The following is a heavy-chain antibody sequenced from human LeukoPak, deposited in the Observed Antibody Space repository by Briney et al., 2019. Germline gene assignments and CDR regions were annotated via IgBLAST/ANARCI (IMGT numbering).Heavy chain of an antibody. Sequence: SETLSLTCAVSGGSISSNNWWSWVRQPPGKGLEWIGEIYHSGSTDYNPSLESRVSISVDKSKNQFSLKLSSVTAADTAVYYCARGFYGSGSYSSPGFHAFDVWGQGTMVTVSS. D-gene: IGHD3-10*01. CDR3: ARGFYGSGSYSSPGFHAFDV. V-gene: IGHV4-4*02. CDR1: GGSISSNNW. CDR2: IYHSGST. J-gene: IGHJ3*01.